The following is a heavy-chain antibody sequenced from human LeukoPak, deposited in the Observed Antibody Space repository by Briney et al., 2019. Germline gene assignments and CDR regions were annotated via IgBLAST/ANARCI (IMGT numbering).Heavy chain of an antibody. D-gene: IGHD4-23*01. Sequence: PGGSLRLSCAASGFAFSTYWMHWVRQAPGKGLVWVSRINSDGSSTSYADSVKGRFTISRDNAKNTLYLQMNSLRAEDTAVYYCASFRRPAPWMTTVVTDAFDIWGQGTMVTVSS. V-gene: IGHV3-74*01. CDR1: GFAFSTYW. J-gene: IGHJ3*02. CDR3: ASFRRPAPWMTTVVTDAFDI. CDR2: INSDGSST.